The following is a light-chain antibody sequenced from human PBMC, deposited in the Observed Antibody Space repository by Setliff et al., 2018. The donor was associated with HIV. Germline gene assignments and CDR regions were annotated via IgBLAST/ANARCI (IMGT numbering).Light chain of an antibody. V-gene: IGLV2-14*01. CDR1: SSDVGTYNY. Sequence: QSVXXQPASVSGSPGQSITISCTGISSDVGTYNYVSWYQENPGKAPKLXXXXXXKRPSGVSNRFSGSKSGTTASPTISRLRAWDEADYHSTPSPGXXXXXFGTGTKVTVL. CDR2: XXX. J-gene: IGLJ1*01. CDR3: TPSPGXXXXX.